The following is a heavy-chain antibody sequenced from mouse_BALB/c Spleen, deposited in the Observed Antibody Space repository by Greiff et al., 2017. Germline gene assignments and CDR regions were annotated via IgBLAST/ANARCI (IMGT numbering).Heavy chain of an antibody. D-gene: IGHD2-1*01. V-gene: IGHV5-6-5*01. CDR3: ASSGNKNWYFDV. J-gene: IGHJ1*01. CDR2: ISSGGST. CDR1: GFTFSSYA. Sequence: EVQLVESGGGLVKPGGSLKLSCAASGFTFSSYAMSWVRQTPEKRLEWVASISSGGSTYYPDSVKGRFTISRDNARNILYLQMSSLRSEDTAMYYCASSGNKNWYFDVWGAGTTVTVSS.